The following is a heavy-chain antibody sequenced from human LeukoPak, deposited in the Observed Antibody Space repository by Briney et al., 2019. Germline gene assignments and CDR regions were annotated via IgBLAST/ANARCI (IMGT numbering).Heavy chain of an antibody. V-gene: IGHV3-11*05. CDR1: GFTFSDYY. J-gene: IGHJ4*02. CDR3: ARARDYGSQLDY. D-gene: IGHD4-17*01. Sequence: GGSLRLSCAASGFTFSDYYMSWIRQAPGKGLEWVSYISSSSSYTNYADSVKGRFTISRDNAKNSLYLQMNSLRAEGTAVYYCARARDYGSQLDYWGQGTLVTVSS. CDR2: ISSSSSYT.